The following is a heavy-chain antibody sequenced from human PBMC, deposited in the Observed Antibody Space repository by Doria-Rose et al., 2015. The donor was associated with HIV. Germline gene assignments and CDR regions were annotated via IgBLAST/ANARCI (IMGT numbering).Heavy chain of an antibody. J-gene: IGHJ4*02. CDR2: ISWNGGAT. D-gene: IGHD6-19*01. Sequence: MSWVRQAPGKGLEWVSGISWNGGATGYADSVRGRFTISRDNAKNSLYLQMNSLRAEDTAVYYCAREGYSSGWYVDYWGQGTLVTVSS. CDR3: AREGYSSGWYVDY. V-gene: IGHV3-20*03.